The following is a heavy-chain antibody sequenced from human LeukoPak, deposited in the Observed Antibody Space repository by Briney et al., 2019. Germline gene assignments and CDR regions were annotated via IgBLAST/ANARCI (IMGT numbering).Heavy chain of an antibody. Sequence: PSETLSLTCTVSGGSISSYYWSWIRQPAGKGLEWIGHIYTSGSTNYNPSLKSRVTMSVDTSKNQFSLKLSSVTAADTAVYYCARDQRGSRSWYYYYYTDVWGKGTTVTVSS. J-gene: IGHJ6*03. CDR1: GGSISSYY. CDR2: IYTSGST. CDR3: ARDQRGSRSWYYYYYTDV. D-gene: IGHD6-13*01. V-gene: IGHV4-4*07.